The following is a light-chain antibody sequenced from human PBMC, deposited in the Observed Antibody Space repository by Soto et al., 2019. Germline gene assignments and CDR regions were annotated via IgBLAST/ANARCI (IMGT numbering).Light chain of an antibody. CDR1: QSVSGNS. V-gene: IGKV3-20*01. J-gene: IGKJ4*02. CDR3: QQYTGLPPT. CDR2: GAS. Sequence: EIVLTQSPGTLSLSPGERATLSCRASQSVSGNSLAWFQQIPGQAPRLLIYGASNRASGIPDRFSGSGSGTDFTLTISRLEPEDFAVFFCQQYTGLPPTFGTGTKVE.